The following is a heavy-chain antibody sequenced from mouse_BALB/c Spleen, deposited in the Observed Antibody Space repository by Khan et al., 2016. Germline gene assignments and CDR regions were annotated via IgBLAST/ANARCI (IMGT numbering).Heavy chain of an antibody. V-gene: IGHV5-12-1*01. CDR3: GRRGYDEGNYYAMDY. Sequence: EVELVESGGGLVKPGGSLKLSCAASGFAFSSYDMSWVRQTPEKRLEWVAYISSGGGSTYYPDTVKGRFTISRDNAKNTLYLQMSSLKSEDTAMYYCGRRGYDEGNYYAMDYWGQGTSVTVSS. D-gene: IGHD2-14*01. CDR2: ISSGGGST. J-gene: IGHJ4*01. CDR1: GFAFSSYD.